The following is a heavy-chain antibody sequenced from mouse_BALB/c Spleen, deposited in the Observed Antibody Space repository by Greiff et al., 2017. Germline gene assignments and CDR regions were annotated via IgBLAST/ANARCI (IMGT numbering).Heavy chain of an antibody. CDR2: IDPETGGT. Sequence: VKLVESGAELVRPGASVTLSCKASGYTFTDYEMHWVKQTPVHGLEWIGAIDPETGGTAYNQKFKGKATLTADKSSSTAYMELRSLTSEDSAVYYCTRSYYGSSYDFDYWGQGTTLTVSS. CDR1: GYTFTDYE. J-gene: IGHJ2*01. D-gene: IGHD1-1*01. V-gene: IGHV1-15*01. CDR3: TRSYYGSSYDFDY.